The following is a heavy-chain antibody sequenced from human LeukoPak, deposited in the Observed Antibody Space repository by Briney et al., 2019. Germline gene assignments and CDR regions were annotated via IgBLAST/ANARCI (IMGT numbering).Heavy chain of an antibody. V-gene: IGHV3-30*03. D-gene: IGHD6-19*01. CDR2: LLYDGSNK. CDR1: GFTFSSYG. CDR3: ARDRRSIAGAGTGDY. Sequence: GGSLRLSCAASGFTFSSYGMHWVRQAPGKGLEWVAVLLYDGSNKYYADYVKGRFTISRDNSKNTLYLVMSSLRAEDAAVYYCARDRRSIAGAGTGDYWGQGTLVTVSS. J-gene: IGHJ4*02.